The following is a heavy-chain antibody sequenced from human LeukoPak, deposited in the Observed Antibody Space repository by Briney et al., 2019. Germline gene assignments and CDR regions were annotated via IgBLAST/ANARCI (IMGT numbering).Heavy chain of an antibody. CDR3: ARPLGRDYYYGMDV. D-gene: IGHD3/OR15-3a*01. CDR2: ISYDGSNK. CDR1: GFTFSSYA. V-gene: IGHV3-30*04. J-gene: IGHJ6*04. Sequence: PGRSLRLSCAASGFTFSSYAMHWVRQAPGKGLEWVAVISYDGSNKYYADSVKGRFTISRDNSKNTLYLQMNSLRAEDTAVYYCARPLGRDYYYGMDVWGKGTTVTVSS.